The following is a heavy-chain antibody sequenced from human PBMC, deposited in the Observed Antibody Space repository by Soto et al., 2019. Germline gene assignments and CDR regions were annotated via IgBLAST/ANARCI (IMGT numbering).Heavy chain of an antibody. Sequence: PSETLSLTCTVSGGSISSGDYYWSWIRQPPGKGLEWIGYIYYSGSTYYNPSLKSRVTISVDTSKNQFSLKLSSVTAADTAVYYCASTPTHYDFWSGYPDAFDIWGQGTMVTVSS. D-gene: IGHD3-3*01. CDR1: GGSISSGDYY. CDR2: IYYSGST. V-gene: IGHV4-30-4*01. J-gene: IGHJ3*02. CDR3: ASTPTHYDFWSGYPDAFDI.